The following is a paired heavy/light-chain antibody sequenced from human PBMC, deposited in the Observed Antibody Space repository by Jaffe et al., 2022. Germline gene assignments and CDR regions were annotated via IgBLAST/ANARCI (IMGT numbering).Heavy chain of an antibody. D-gene: IGHD2-15*01. V-gene: IGHV3-30*18. CDR2: ISHDDGSFK. Sequence: QVQMVESGGGVVQPGGSLRLSCAASGFTFSSYGMHWARQAPGKGLEVVAVISHDDGSFKAYADSVKGRFTISRDNSRNTLYLQMNGLRAEDTAIYYCAKEDCSGGLCYSDYWGQGTLVTVSS. CDR1: GFTFSSYG. J-gene: IGHJ4*02. CDR3: AKEDCSGGLCYSDY.
Light chain of an antibody. V-gene: IGKV2-30*02. CDR2: KVY. CDR3: MQGTQWPIT. Sequence: DVVMTQSPLSLPVTLGQPASISCRSSQSLVHSDGNTYLNWFQQRPGQSPRRLIYKVYNRDSGVPDRFSGSGSGTDFTLKISRVEAEDVGVYYCMQGTQWPITFGQGTRLEIK. CDR1: QSLVHSDGNTY. J-gene: IGKJ5*01.